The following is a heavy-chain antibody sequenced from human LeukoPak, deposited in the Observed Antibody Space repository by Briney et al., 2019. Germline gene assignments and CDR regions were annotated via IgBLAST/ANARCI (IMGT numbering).Heavy chain of an antibody. CDR2: IKQDGSEK. CDR3: AKETNTIFGVVRSGDWFDP. CDR1: GFTFSSYW. Sequence: PGGSLRLSCAASGFTFSSYWMSWVRQAPGKGLEWVANIKQDGSEKYYVDSVKGRFTISRDNAKNSLYLQMNSLRAEDTAVYYCAKETNTIFGVVRSGDWFDPWGQGTLVTVSS. J-gene: IGHJ5*02. V-gene: IGHV3-7*01. D-gene: IGHD3-3*01.